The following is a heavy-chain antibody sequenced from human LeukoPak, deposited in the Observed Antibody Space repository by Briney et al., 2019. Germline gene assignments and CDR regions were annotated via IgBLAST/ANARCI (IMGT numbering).Heavy chain of an antibody. CDR2: MNPNSGNT. CDR1: GYTFTSYD. J-gene: IGHJ6*03. Sequence: ASVKVSCKASGYTFTSYDINWVRQATGQGLEWMGWMNPNSGNTGYAQKFQGRVTMTRNTSISTAYMELSSLRSEDTAVYYCARPGGGYDWGYYYMDVSGKGTTVTVSS. V-gene: IGHV1-8*01. D-gene: IGHD5-12*01. CDR3: ARPGGGYDWGYYYMDV.